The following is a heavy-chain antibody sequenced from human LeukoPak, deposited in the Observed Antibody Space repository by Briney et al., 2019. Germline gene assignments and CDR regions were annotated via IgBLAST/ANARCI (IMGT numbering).Heavy chain of an antibody. Sequence: GGSLRLSCAASGFTFSNYAMNWVRQAPGKGLEWVSTISGSGGSTYYADSVKGRFTISRDNSKNMLYPQMNSLKAEDTAVYYCAKDLLTTVTTASHWGQGTLVTVSS. J-gene: IGHJ4*02. V-gene: IGHV3-23*01. CDR3: AKDLLTTVTTASH. CDR1: GFTFSNYA. D-gene: IGHD4-11*01. CDR2: ISGSGGST.